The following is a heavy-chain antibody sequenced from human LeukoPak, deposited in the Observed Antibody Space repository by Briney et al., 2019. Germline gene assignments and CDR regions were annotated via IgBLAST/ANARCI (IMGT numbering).Heavy chain of an antibody. V-gene: IGHV4-34*01. CDR1: GGSFSGYY. CDR3: ARVDRLNYDSSGYRDY. Sequence: SETLSLTCAVYGGSFSGYYWSWIRQPPGKRLEWIGEINHSGSTNYNPSLKSRVTISVDTSKNQFSLKLSSVTAADTAVYYCARVDRLNYDSSGYRDYWGQGTLVTVSS. D-gene: IGHD3-22*01. CDR2: INHSGST. J-gene: IGHJ4*02.